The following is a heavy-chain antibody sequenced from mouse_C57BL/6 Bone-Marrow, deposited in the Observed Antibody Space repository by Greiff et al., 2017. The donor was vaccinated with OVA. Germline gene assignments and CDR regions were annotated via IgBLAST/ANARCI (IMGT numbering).Heavy chain of an antibody. D-gene: IGHD1-2*01. CDR2: ISSGGSYT. V-gene: IGHV5-6*01. CDR1: GFTFSSYG. J-gene: IGHJ1*03. Sequence: EVQGVESGGDLVKPGGSLKLSCAASGFTFSSYGMSWVRQTPDKRLEWVATISSGGSYTYYPDSVKGRFTISRDNAKNTLYLQMSSLKSEDTAMYYCASFTAWYFDVWGTGTTVTVSS. CDR3: ASFTAWYFDV.